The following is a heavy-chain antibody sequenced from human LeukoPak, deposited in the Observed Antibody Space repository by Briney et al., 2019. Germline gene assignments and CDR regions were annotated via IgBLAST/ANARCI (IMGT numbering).Heavy chain of an antibody. D-gene: IGHD5-18*01. Sequence: GGSLRLSCAAAGGTCSGYSRNWVRQAPGRGLEWVSSISSSATFIQYADSVKGRFTISRDNAKNSLYLQMNSQRAEDTALYYCAKTSIGELWLNPFDIWGQGTVVAVSS. CDR2: ISSSATFI. J-gene: IGHJ3*02. V-gene: IGHV3-21*01. CDR3: AKTSIGELWLNPFDI. CDR1: GGTCSGYS.